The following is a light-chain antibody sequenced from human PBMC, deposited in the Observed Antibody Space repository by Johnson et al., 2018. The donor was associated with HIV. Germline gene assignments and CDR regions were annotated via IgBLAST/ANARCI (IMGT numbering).Light chain of an antibody. CDR3: GTWDSSLRVGF. CDR1: SSNIGSHY. J-gene: IGLJ1*01. Sequence: QSVLTQPPSVSAAPGQKVTISRSGSSSNIGSHYVSWYQQVPGTAPRLVIYDTIKRHSGIPDRFSGSKSGTSATLGITGLQAGDEADYYCGTWDSSLRVGFFGPGTKFTVL. CDR2: DTI. V-gene: IGLV1-51*01.